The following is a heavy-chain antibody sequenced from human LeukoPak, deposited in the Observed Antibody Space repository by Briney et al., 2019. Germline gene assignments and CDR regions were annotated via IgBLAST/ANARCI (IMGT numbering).Heavy chain of an antibody. D-gene: IGHD1-26*01. V-gene: IGHV1-18*01. CDR1: GGTFIGYA. CDR2: LRAYIGNT. J-gene: IGHJ4*02. CDR3: ARDLRRAWVGATLSPYFDY. Sequence: AALKVSCKASGGTFIGYAISCVRQAPGQGLEWMGRLRAYIGNTNYAQKLQGRVTMTTDTSTRTAYMELRSLRSDDTAVYYCARDLRRAWVGATLSPYFDYWGQGTLVTVSS.